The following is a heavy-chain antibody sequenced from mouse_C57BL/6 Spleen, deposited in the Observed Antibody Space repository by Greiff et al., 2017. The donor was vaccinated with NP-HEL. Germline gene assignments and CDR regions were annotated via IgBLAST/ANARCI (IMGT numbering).Heavy chain of an antibody. Sequence: VQLQQSGPELVKPGASVKISCKASGYAFSSSWLNWVKQRPGKGLEWIGRIYPGDGDTNYNGKFKGKATLTADKSSSTAYMQLSSLTSEDSAVYFCARKGGLTTVVNYWYFDVWGTGTTVTVSS. D-gene: IGHD1-1*01. CDR2: IYPGDGDT. J-gene: IGHJ1*03. CDR1: GYAFSSSW. CDR3: ARKGGLTTVVNYWYFDV. V-gene: IGHV1-82*01.